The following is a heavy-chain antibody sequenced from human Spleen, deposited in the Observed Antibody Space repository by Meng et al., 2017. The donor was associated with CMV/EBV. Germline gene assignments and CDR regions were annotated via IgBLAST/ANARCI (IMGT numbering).Heavy chain of an antibody. CDR1: GFTFSSYS. Sequence: GESLKISCAASGFTFSSYSMNWVRQAPGKGLEWVSSISSSSSYIYYADSVKGRFTISRDNAKNSLYLQMNSLRAEDTAVYYCAATEFDYWGQGTLVTVSS. CDR3: AATEFDY. V-gene: IGHV3-21*03. D-gene: IGHD1-26*01. J-gene: IGHJ4*02. CDR2: ISSSSSYI.